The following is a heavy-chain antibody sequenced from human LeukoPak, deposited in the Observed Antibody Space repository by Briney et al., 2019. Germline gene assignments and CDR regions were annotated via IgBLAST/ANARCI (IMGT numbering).Heavy chain of an antibody. CDR1: GFTFSSYS. D-gene: IGHD6-13*01. J-gene: IGHJ3*02. Sequence: GGSLRLSCAASGFTFSSYSMNWVRQAPGKGLEWVSSISSSSSYIYYADSVKGRFTISRDYAKNSLYLQMNSLRAEDTAVYYCAREGFGSSWYDRNDAFDIWGQGTMVTVSS. CDR3: AREGFGSSWYDRNDAFDI. CDR2: ISSSSSYI. V-gene: IGHV3-21*01.